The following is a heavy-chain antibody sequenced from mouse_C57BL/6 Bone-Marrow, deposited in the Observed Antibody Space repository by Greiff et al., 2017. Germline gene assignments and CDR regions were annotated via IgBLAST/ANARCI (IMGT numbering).Heavy chain of an antibody. D-gene: IGHD2-2*01. CDR1: GFTFSSYA. V-gene: IGHV5-4*01. CDR3: ASGYGYEGFAD. J-gene: IGHJ3*01. Sequence: EVQLVESGGGLVKPGGSLKLSCAASGFTFSSYAMSWVGQTPEKRLGWVATISAGGSYTYYPDNVKGRFPISRDNAKNNLYLQMSHLKAEDTAKYDCASGYGYEGFADWGQGTLVTVSA. CDR2: ISAGGSYT.